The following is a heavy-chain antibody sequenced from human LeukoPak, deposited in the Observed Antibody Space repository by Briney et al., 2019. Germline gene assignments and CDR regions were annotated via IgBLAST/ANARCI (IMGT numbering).Heavy chain of an antibody. J-gene: IGHJ6*02. V-gene: IGHV4-39*01. D-gene: IGHD6-13*01. CDR1: GGSISSSSYY. Sequence: SETLSLTCTVSGGSISSSSYYWGWIRQPPGKGLEWIVSIYYSGSTYYNPSLKSRVTISVDTSKNQLSLKLSSVTAADTAVYYCAGQAGGSIWYTYYYYGMDVWGQGTTVTVSS. CDR3: AGQAGGSIWYTYYYYGMDV. CDR2: IYYSGST.